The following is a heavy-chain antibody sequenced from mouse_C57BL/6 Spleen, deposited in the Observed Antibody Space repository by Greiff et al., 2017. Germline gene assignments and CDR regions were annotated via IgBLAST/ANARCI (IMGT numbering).Heavy chain of an antibody. V-gene: IGHV1-69*01. CDR2: IDPSESYT. CDR1: GYTFTSYW. Sequence: QVQLQQPGAELVMPGASVKLSCKASGYTFTSYWMHWVKQRPGQGLEWIGEIDPSESYTNYNQKFKGKSTLTVDKSSSTAYMQLSSLTSEDSAVYYCARTGTGAMDYWGQGTSVTVSS. CDR3: ARTGTGAMDY. D-gene: IGHD4-1*01. J-gene: IGHJ4*01.